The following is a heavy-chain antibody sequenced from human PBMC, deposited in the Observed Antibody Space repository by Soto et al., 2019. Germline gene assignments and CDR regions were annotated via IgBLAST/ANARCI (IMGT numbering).Heavy chain of an antibody. V-gene: IGHV1-2*02. CDR3: ARPYYDFWSGYSSYNWFDP. CDR2: INPNSGGT. D-gene: IGHD3-3*01. Sequence: ASVKVSCKASGYTFTGYYMHWVRQAPGQGLEWMGWINPNSGGTNYAQKFQGRVTMTRDTSVSTAYMELSRLRSDDTAVYYCARPYYDFWSGYSSYNWFDPWGQGTLVTVSS. J-gene: IGHJ5*02. CDR1: GYTFTGYY.